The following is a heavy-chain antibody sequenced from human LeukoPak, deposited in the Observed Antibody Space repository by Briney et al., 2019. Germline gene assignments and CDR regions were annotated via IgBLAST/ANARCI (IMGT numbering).Heavy chain of an antibody. D-gene: IGHD1-1*01. CDR3: AKVYVWNEYYFDY. CDR2: ISSSSYI. V-gene: IGHV3-21*04. Sequence: SGGSLRLSCAASGFTFSSYSMNWVRQAPGKGLEWVSSISSSSYIYYADSVKGRFTISRDNAKNSLYLQMNSLRAEDTAVYYCAKVYVWNEYYFDYWGQGTLVTVSS. J-gene: IGHJ4*02. CDR1: GFTFSSYS.